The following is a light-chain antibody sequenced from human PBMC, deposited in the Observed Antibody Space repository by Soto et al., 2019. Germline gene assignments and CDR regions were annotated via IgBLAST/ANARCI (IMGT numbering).Light chain of an antibody. J-gene: IGLJ1*01. Sequence: QSVLTQPASVSGSPGQSITISCTGTSSDVGGYDYVSWYQQHPGKAPKLLIYDVSNRPSGVSTRFSGSKSGNTASLTISGLQAEDAGDYYCTSYTARRLYVFGSGTKVTVL. CDR2: DVS. CDR1: SSDVGGYDY. CDR3: TSYTARRLYV. V-gene: IGLV2-14*03.